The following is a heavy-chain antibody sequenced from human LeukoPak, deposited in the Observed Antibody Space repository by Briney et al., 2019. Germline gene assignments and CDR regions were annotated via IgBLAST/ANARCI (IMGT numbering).Heavy chain of an antibody. J-gene: IGHJ3*02. CDR1: GLTLSNYW. V-gene: IGHV3-7*03. CDR2: IKQDGSEK. D-gene: IGHD2-8*02. CDR3: AREAGGPDAFDI. Sequence: GGSLRLSCTASGLTLSNYWMIWVRQAPGKGLQWVAKIKQDGSEKYYVDSVKGRFTISRDNAENSLYLQMNSLRVEDTAVYYCAREAGGPDAFDIWGQGTMVTVSS.